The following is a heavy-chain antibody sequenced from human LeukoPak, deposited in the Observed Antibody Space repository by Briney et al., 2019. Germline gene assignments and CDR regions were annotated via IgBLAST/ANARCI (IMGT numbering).Heavy chain of an antibody. CDR3: VRDLIDAWGASPPTDY. J-gene: IGHJ4*02. CDR1: GFTFMNYA. D-gene: IGHD3-16*01. Sequence: GRSLRLSCAVSGFTFMNYAMHWVRQAPGTGPQWVAVISYDGRNKYYADSVRGRFTISRDNSNNTLSLHMNSLRAEDTAVYFCVRDLIDAWGASPPTDYWGQGTLVTVSS. V-gene: IGHV3-30*04. CDR2: ISYDGRNK.